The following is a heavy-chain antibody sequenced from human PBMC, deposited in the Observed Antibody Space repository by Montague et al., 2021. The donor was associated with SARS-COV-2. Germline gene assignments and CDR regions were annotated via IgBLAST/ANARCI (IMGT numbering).Heavy chain of an antibody. CDR2: INRSGST. Sequence: SETLSLTRAVSGGSFSDNFWTWIRQTPGKGLEWIGEINRSGSTNYNLSLKSRLSISIDTSKTQFYLNLRSSTAADTAIYYCARIGYYDRSGFSDFVRWFDPWGPGTLVTVSS. CDR1: GGSFSDNF. V-gene: IGHV4-34*01. J-gene: IGHJ5*02. CDR3: ARIGYYDRSGFSDFVRWFDP. D-gene: IGHD3-22*01.